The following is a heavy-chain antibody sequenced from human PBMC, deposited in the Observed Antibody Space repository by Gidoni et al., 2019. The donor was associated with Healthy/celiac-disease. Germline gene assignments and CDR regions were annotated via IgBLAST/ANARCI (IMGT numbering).Heavy chain of an antibody. V-gene: IGHV4-61*02. CDR2: IYTSGST. J-gene: IGHJ4*02. CDR3: AREGLELGQQWLGYLDY. CDR1: GGSISSGSYY. D-gene: IGHD6-19*01. Sequence: VKPSQTLSLTCTVSGGSISSGSYYWSWIRQPAGKGLEWIGRIYTSGSTNYNPSLKSRVTISVDTSKNQFSLKLSSVTAADTAVYYCAREGLELGQQWLGYLDYWGQGTLVTVSS.